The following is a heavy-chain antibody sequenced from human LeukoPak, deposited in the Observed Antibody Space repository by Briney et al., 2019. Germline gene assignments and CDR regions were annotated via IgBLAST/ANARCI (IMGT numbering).Heavy chain of an antibody. J-gene: IGHJ6*03. Sequence: GASVKVSCKASGYTFTSYGISWVRQAPGQGLEWMGWISAYNGNTNYAQKLQGRVTMTTDTSTSTAYMELSSLRSEDTAVYYCARVGEVPDCSSTSCYSYYYYYYMDVWGKGTTVTVSS. V-gene: IGHV1-18*01. D-gene: IGHD2-2*02. CDR2: ISAYNGNT. CDR3: ARVGEVPDCSSTSCYSYYYYYYMDV. CDR1: GYTFTSYG.